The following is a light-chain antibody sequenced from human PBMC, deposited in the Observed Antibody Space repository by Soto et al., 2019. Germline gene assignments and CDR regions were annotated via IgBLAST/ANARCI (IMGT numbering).Light chain of an antibody. J-gene: IGKJ1*01. V-gene: IGKV2-28*01. CDR2: LGS. Sequence: VMTQSPLSLPVTPGEPASISCRSSHSLLHSNGYNYLDWYLQKPGQSPQLLIYLGSYRASGVPDRFSGSGSGTDFTLKISRVEAEDVGVYYCMHALHTPWTFGQGTKVDIK. CDR3: MHALHTPWT. CDR1: HSLLHSNGYNY.